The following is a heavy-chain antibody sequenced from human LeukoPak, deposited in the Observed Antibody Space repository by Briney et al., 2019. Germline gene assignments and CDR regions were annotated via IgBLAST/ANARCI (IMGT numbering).Heavy chain of an antibody. V-gene: IGHV4-59*01. Sequence: SETLSLTCTVSGGSISSYYWSWIRQPPGKGLEWIGYIYYSGSTNYNPSLKSRVTISVDTSKNQFSLKLSSVTAADTAVYYCARREATHYFDYWGQGTLVTVSS. CDR3: ARREATHYFDY. CDR2: IYYSGST. D-gene: IGHD1-26*01. J-gene: IGHJ4*02. CDR1: GGSISSYY.